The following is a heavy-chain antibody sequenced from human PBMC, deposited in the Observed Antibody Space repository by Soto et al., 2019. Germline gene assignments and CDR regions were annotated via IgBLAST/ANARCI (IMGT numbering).Heavy chain of an antibody. CDR1: GGSISSSSYY. V-gene: IGHV4-39*01. J-gene: IGHJ4*02. CDR2: IYYSGST. Sequence: QLQLQESGPGLVKPSETLSLTCTVSGGSISSSSYYWGWIRQPPGKGLEWIGSIYYSGSTYYNPSLKSRVTLSVDTSKNQFSLKLSSVTAADTAVYYCTTTYNWSYYFDYWGQGTLVTVSS. CDR3: TTTYNWSYYFDY. D-gene: IGHD1-20*01.